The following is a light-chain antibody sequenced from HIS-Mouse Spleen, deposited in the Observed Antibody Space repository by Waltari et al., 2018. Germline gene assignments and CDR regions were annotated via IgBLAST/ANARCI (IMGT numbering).Light chain of an antibody. V-gene: IGLV2-14*03. Sequence: QSALTQPASVSGSPGPSITISCTGTSSDVGRYNYVSWYQQHPGKAPKRMIYDVSNRPSGVSNRFSGSKSGNTASLTISGLQAEDEADYYCSSYTSSSFNVVFGGGTKLTVL. CDR2: DVS. CDR3: SSYTSSSFNVV. J-gene: IGLJ2*01. CDR1: SSDVGRYNY.